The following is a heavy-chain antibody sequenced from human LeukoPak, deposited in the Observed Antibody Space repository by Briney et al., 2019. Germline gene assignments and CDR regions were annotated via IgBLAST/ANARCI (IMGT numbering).Heavy chain of an antibody. CDR1: GGSFSGYY. CDR3: ARGRFVWSGRRNYYYYGMDV. D-gene: IGHD3-3*01. V-gene: IGHV4-34*01. J-gene: IGHJ6*02. Sequence: SETLSLTCAVYGGSFSGYYWSWIRQPPGKGLEWIGEINHSGSTNYNPSLKSRVTISVDTSKNQFSLKLSSVTAADTAVYYCARGRFVWSGRRNYYYYGMDVWGQGTTVTVSS. CDR2: INHSGST.